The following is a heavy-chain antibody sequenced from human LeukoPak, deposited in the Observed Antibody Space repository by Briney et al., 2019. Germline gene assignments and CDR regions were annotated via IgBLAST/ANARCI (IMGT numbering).Heavy chain of an antibody. Sequence: GGSLRLSCTASGLPFSSYEMNWVRQAPGKGLEWISYISSRGTTIYYADSVKGRFTISRDNAENSLYLQMNSLRAEDTAVYYCARVYDTSGYKTQPPDYWGQGTLVTVSS. CDR1: GLPFSSYE. CDR2: ISSRGTTI. V-gene: IGHV3-48*03. J-gene: IGHJ4*02. D-gene: IGHD3-22*01. CDR3: ARVYDTSGYKTQPPDY.